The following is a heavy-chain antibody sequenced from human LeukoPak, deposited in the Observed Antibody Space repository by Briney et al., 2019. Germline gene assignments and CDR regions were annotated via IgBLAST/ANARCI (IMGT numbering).Heavy chain of an antibody. J-gene: IGHJ5*02. CDR3: AKGRGLVRRADNWFDP. D-gene: IGHD3-10*01. V-gene: IGHV1-18*04. Sequence: ASVKVSCKASGYTFSDYGISWVRQAPGQGLEWMRWISAYNRNTNYSPKLQGRVTLTRDTSTSTAYMDLRSLTPDDTAIYYCAKGRGLVRRADNWFDPWGQGTLVTVSS. CDR1: GYTFSDYG. CDR2: ISAYNRNT.